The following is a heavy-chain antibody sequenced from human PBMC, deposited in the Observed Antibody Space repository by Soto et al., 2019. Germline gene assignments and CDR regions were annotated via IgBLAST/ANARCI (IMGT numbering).Heavy chain of an antibody. CDR1: GFPFSTSA. J-gene: IGHJ6*02. CDR2: ISATSDAA. V-gene: IGHV3-23*01. Sequence: GGSLRLSCAASGFPFSTSAMNWVRQAPGKGLEWVSIISATSDAAYYAESVKGRFTSSRDNSKNTLYLQMNSLRPEDTAVYYCGKYSGSYPVYNGMNVWGQGTTVTVSS. CDR3: GKYSGSYPVYNGMNV. D-gene: IGHD1-26*01.